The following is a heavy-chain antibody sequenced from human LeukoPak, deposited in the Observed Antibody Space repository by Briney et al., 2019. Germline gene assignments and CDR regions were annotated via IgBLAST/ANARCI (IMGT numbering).Heavy chain of an antibody. CDR1: GDSITRFY. J-gene: IGHJ4*02. CDR2: IYYSGST. Sequence: TSETLSLTCTVSGDSITRFYWSWIRQPPGKGLEWIGYIYYSGSTNYNPSLRSRVTMSVDTSKNQLSLNLSSVTAADTAVYYCARDVEVMTARYFDYWGQGALVTVSS. D-gene: IGHD2-21*02. V-gene: IGHV4-59*01. CDR3: ARDVEVMTARYFDY.